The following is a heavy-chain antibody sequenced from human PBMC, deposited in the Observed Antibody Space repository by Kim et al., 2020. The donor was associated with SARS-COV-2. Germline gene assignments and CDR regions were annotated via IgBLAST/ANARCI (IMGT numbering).Heavy chain of an antibody. CDR3: ARDWVDCGGDLCFDY. J-gene: IGHJ4*02. D-gene: IGHD2-21*02. Sequence: QHAQGGVTLTADNATSTAYMELSSLRSEDTAVYYCARDWVDCGGDLCFDYWGQGTLVTVSS. V-gene: IGHV1-69*04.